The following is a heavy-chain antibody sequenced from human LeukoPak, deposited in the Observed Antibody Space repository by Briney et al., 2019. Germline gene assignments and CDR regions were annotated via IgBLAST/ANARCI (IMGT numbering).Heavy chain of an antibody. CDR3: ARLREDIAVAGVGYFDL. V-gene: IGHV3-43D*03. D-gene: IGHD6-19*01. CDR1: GFIFDDYA. J-gene: IGHJ2*01. CDR2: ISWDGGNI. Sequence: GGSLRLSCEASGFIFDDYAMHWVRQAPGKGLEWVSLISWDGGNIYYADSMKGRFTISRDNSKNSLYLQMNSLRAEDTAVYYCARLREDIAVAGVGYFDLWGRGTLVTVSS.